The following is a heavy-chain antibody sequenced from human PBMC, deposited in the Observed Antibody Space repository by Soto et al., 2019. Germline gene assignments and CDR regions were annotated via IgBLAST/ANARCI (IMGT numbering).Heavy chain of an antibody. V-gene: IGHV3-30*18. CDR2: ISYDGSNK. Sequence: QVQLVESGGGVVQPGRSLRLSCAASGFTFSSYGIHWVRQAPGKGLEWVAVISYDGSNKYSADSVKGRFTISRDNSKNTLYLQMNSLRTEDTAVYYCAKTLNAYGDPRTADAFDYWGQGTLVTVSS. CDR1: GFTFSSYG. D-gene: IGHD4-17*01. CDR3: AKTLNAYGDPRTADAFDY. J-gene: IGHJ4*02.